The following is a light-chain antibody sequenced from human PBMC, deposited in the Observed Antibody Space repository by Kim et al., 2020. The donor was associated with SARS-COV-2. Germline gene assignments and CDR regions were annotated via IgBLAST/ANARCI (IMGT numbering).Light chain of an antibody. CDR3: MQALQTSWT. J-gene: IGKJ1*01. V-gene: IGKV2-28*01. CDR1: RSLLHSNGYNY. CDR2: LGS. Sequence: DIVMTQSPLSLPVTPGEPASISCRSSRSLLHSNGYNYLDWYLQKPGQSPQLLIYLGSNRASGVPDRFSGSGSGTDFTLKISRVEAEDVGVYYCMQALQTSWTFGQGTKVDIK.